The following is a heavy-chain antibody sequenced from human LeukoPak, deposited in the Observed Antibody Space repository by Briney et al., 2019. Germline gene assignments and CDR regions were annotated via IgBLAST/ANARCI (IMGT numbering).Heavy chain of an antibody. V-gene: IGHV3-23*01. CDR1: GFTFSSYA. Sequence: GGSLRLSCAASGFTFSSYAMSWVRQAPGKGLEWVSAISGSGGSTYYADSVKGRFTISRDNSKNTPYLQMNSLRAEDTAVYYCAKDNTKSPITMIVVVIGFDYWGQGTLVTVSS. CDR2: ISGSGGST. J-gene: IGHJ4*02. D-gene: IGHD3-22*01. CDR3: AKDNTKSPITMIVVVIGFDY.